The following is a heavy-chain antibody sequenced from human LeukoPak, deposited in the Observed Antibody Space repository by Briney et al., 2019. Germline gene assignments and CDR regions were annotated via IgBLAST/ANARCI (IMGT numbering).Heavy chain of an antibody. CDR3: AKAQYCGGDCHSDSGSYYGYYYGMDV. CDR1: GFTFSSYG. CDR2: ISYDGSNK. D-gene: IGHD2-21*02. Sequence: YPGGSLRLSCATSGFTFSSYGMHWVRQAPGKGLEWVAVISYDGSNKYYADSVKGRFTISRDNSKNTLYLQMNSLRAEDTAVYYCAKAQYCGGDCHSDSGSYYGYYYGMDVWGQGTTVTVSS. J-gene: IGHJ6*02. V-gene: IGHV3-30*18.